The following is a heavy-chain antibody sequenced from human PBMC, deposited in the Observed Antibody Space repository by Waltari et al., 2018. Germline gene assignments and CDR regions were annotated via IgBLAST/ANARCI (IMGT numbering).Heavy chain of an antibody. Sequence: QVQLQESGPGLVKPSQTLSLTCTVSGGSISSGRYYWSWIRQPAGKGLEWIGYIYTSGSTNYNPSLKSRVTISVDTSKNQFSLKLSSVTAADTAVYYCARGGVAALFDYWGQGTLVTVSS. CDR2: IYTSGST. V-gene: IGHV4-61*09. CDR1: GGSISSGRYY. CDR3: ARGGVAALFDY. D-gene: IGHD2-15*01. J-gene: IGHJ4*02.